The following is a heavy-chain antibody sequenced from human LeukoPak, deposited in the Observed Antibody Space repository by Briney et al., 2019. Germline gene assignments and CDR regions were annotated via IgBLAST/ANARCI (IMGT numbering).Heavy chain of an antibody. D-gene: IGHD3-22*01. V-gene: IGHV1-18*01. J-gene: IGHJ4*02. Sequence: ASVKVSCKASGYTFTSYGISWVRQAPGQGLEWMGWISAYNGNTNYAQKLQGRVTMTTDTSTSTAYMELRSLRSDDTAVYYCVRDVEPYYYDSSGYSPFDYWGQGTLVTVSS. CDR3: VRDVEPYYYDSSGYSPFDY. CDR1: GYTFTSYG. CDR2: ISAYNGNT.